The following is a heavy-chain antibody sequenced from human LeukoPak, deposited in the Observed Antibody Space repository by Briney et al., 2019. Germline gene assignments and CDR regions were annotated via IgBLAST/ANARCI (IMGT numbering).Heavy chain of an antibody. Sequence: PSETLSLTCAVYGGSFSGSYWSWIRQPPGKGLEWIGEINHSGSTNYNPSLKSRVTISVDTSKNQFSLKLSSVTAADTAVYYCASSGSDYYGSGMGYFDYWGQGTLVTVSS. CDR2: INHSGST. D-gene: IGHD3-10*01. CDR1: GGSFSGSY. J-gene: IGHJ4*02. CDR3: ASSGSDYYGSGMGYFDY. V-gene: IGHV4-34*01.